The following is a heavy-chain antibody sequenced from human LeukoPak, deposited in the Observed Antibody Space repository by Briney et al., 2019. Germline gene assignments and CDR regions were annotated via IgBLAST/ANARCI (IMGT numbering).Heavy chain of an antibody. CDR1: GYTFTSYY. Sequence: ASVKVSCKASGYTFTSYYMHWVRQAPGQGLEWMGIINPSGGSTSYAQKFQGGVTMTRDMSTSTVYMELSSLRSEDTAVYYCARDRRSSYSSSSDRPGYFDYWGQGTLVTVSS. J-gene: IGHJ4*02. V-gene: IGHV1-46*01. CDR2: INPSGGST. CDR3: ARDRRSSYSSSSDRPGYFDY. D-gene: IGHD6-6*01.